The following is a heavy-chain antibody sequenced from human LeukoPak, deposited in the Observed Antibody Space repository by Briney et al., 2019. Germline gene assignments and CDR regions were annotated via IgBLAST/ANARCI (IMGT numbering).Heavy chain of an antibody. CDR2: ISWNSGSI. CDR3: AKDIRPRRGYGLVEVPGDY. D-gene: IGHD2-21*01. Sequence: PGGSLRLSCAASGFTFDDYAMHWVRQAPGKGLEWDSGISWNSGSIGYADSVKGRFTISRDNAKNSLYLQMNSLRAEDTALYYCAKDIRPRRGYGLVEVPGDYWGQGTLVTVSS. V-gene: IGHV3-9*01. CDR1: GFTFDDYA. J-gene: IGHJ4*02.